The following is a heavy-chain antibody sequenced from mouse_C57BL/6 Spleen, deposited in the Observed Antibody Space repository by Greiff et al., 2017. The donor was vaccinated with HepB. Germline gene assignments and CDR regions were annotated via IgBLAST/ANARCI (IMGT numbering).Heavy chain of an antibody. J-gene: IGHJ3*01. CDR2: IYPGDGDT. CDR3: ARGNDGYAVKDY. Sequence: QVQLQQSGAELVKPGALVKIFCNASGFAFRSHWMNWVKQRPGKGREWIGQIYPGDGDTNYNGKFKGKATLTADKSPSTAYMPLSSLTSEDSAVYFCARGNDGYAVKDYWGQGTLVTVSA. CDR1: GFAFRSHW. V-gene: IGHV1-80*01. D-gene: IGHD2-3*01.